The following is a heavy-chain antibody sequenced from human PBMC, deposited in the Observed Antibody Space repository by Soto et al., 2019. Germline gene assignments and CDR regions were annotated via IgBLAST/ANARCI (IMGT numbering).Heavy chain of an antibody. J-gene: IGHJ6*02. CDR1: GFTFDDYT. CDR2: ISWDGGST. V-gene: IGHV3-43*01. D-gene: IGHD3-10*01. Sequence: PGGSLRLSCAASGFTFDDYTMHWVRQAPGKGLEWVSLISWDGGSTYYADSVKGRFTISRDNSKNSLYLQMNSLRTEDTALYYCAKDISGSGSSGIDVWGQGTTVTVSS. CDR3: AKDISGSGSSGIDV.